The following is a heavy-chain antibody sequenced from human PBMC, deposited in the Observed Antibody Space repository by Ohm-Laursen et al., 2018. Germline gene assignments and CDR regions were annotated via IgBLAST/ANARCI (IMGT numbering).Heavy chain of an antibody. V-gene: IGHV3-72*01. CDR3: ARVDSSGYYVY. CDR1: GFTFSDHF. J-gene: IGHJ4*02. D-gene: IGHD3-22*01. CDR2: TRNKANSYTT. Sequence: SLRLSCAVSGFTFSDHFMDWVRQAPKKGLEWVGRTRNKANSYTTEYAASVKGRFTISRDDSKNSLYLQMNSLKTEDTAVYYCARVDSSGYYVYWGQGTLVTVSS.